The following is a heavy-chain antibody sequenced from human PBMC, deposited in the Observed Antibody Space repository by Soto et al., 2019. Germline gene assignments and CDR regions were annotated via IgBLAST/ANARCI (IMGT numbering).Heavy chain of an antibody. CDR1: GYTFTSYA. Sequence: ASVKVSCKASGYTFTSYAMHWVRQAPGQRLEWMGWISAYNGNTNYAQKLQGRVTMTTDTSTSTAYMELRSLRSDDTAVYYCARGVAHYYGSGSYYANDAFDIWGQGTMVTVSS. CDR2: ISAYNGNT. V-gene: IGHV1-18*01. J-gene: IGHJ3*02. CDR3: ARGVAHYYGSGSYYANDAFDI. D-gene: IGHD3-10*01.